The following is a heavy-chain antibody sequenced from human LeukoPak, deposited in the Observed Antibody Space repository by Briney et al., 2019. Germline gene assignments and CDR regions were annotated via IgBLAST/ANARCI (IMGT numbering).Heavy chain of an antibody. Sequence: SETLSLTCTVSGGSISSYYWSWIRQPPGKGLEWIEYIYYSGSTNYNPSLKSRVTISVDTSKNQFSLKLSSVTAADTAVYYCARLRRAAGTADYWGQGTLVTVSS. V-gene: IGHV4-59*08. CDR3: ARLRRAAGTADY. CDR1: GGSISSYY. CDR2: IYYSGST. J-gene: IGHJ4*02. D-gene: IGHD6-13*01.